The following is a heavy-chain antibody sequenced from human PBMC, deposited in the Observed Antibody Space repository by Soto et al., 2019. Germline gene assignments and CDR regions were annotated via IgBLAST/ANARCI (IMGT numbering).Heavy chain of an antibody. CDR1: GFTFSHYA. Sequence: EVQLLESGGGLVQPGGSLRLSCAASGFTFSHYAMSWVRQAPGKGLEWVSTITYSGGSTYYADSVKGRFIISRDNSKKTLYLQMNSLRVEDTAVYYCAKKLHFGSGTYYFYFDYWGQGTLVTVSS. J-gene: IGHJ4*02. CDR2: ITYSGGST. V-gene: IGHV3-23*01. CDR3: AKKLHFGSGTYYFYFDY. D-gene: IGHD3-10*01.